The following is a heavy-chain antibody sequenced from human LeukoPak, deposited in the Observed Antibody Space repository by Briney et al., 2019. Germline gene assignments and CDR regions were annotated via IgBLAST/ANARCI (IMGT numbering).Heavy chain of an antibody. Sequence: GGSLRLSCAASGFSFSTHDMSWVRQAPGKGLEWISHISTTGSHIQYAGSLKGRFTVSRDNAKNSLYLQMNSLRVEDTAVCYCGRVGAFSVINYWGQGTLVTVSS. D-gene: IGHD3-10*01. CDR2: ISTTGSHI. J-gene: IGHJ4*02. V-gene: IGHV3-21*06. CDR1: GFSFSTHD. CDR3: GRVGAFSVINY.